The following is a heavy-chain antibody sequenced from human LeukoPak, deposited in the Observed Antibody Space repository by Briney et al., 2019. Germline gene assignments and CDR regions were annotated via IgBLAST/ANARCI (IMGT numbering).Heavy chain of an antibody. Sequence: ASVKVSCKASGYTFTSYAMHWVRQAPGQRLEWMGWINAGNGNTKYSQKFQGRVTITRDTSASTAYMELSSLRSEDTAVYYCAREKDYGDYYFDYWGQGALVTVSS. D-gene: IGHD4-17*01. CDR1: GYTFTSYA. V-gene: IGHV1-3*01. CDR3: AREKDYGDYYFDY. CDR2: INAGNGNT. J-gene: IGHJ4*02.